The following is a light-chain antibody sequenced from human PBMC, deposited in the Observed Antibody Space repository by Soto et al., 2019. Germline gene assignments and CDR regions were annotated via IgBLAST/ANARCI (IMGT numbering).Light chain of an antibody. CDR3: SSFAGSPVV. CDR2: EVS. Sequence: QSALTQPPSASGSLGQSVTIPCTGTSSDVGDYNYVSWYQQHPGKVPKLMIYEVSKRPSGVPDRFSGSKSGNTASLTVSGLHAEDEADYYSSSFAGSPVVFGGGTKPTVL. J-gene: IGLJ2*01. V-gene: IGLV2-8*01. CDR1: SSDVGDYNY.